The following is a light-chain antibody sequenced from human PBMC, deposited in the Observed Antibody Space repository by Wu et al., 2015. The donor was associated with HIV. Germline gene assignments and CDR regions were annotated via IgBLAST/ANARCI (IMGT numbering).Light chain of an antibody. Sequence: AIQLAQSPSSLSASTGDTVTIACRASQDVGTYLSWYQQRPGRPPKLLIYAASTLESGVPSRFSGSGSGTQFSLTISCLQSEDFATYFCQQSDYLSFPPFGGGTTV. V-gene: IGKV1-8*01. J-gene: IGKJ4*01. CDR3: QQSDYLSFPP. CDR1: QDVGTY. CDR2: AAS.